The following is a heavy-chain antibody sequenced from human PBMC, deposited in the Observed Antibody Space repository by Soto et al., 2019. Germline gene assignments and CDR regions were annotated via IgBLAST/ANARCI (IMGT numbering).Heavy chain of an antibody. J-gene: IGHJ6*02. D-gene: IGHD2-15*01. CDR3: AKDIGCSGGTCYPSYYYDYYGMDV. V-gene: IGHV3-9*01. CDR1: GFTFDDYA. Sequence: EVQLVESGGGLVQPGRSLRLSCVASGFTFDDYAMHWVRQAPGKGLEWVSGISWNSETIGYADSVKGRFTISRDNAKNSLYLQMNSLRAEDTALYYCAKDIGCSGGTCYPSYYYDYYGMDVWGQGTTVTVSS. CDR2: ISWNSETI.